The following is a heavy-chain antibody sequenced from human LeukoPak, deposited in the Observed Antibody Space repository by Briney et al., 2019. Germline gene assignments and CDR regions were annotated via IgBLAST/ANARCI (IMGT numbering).Heavy chain of an antibody. CDR2: INPNSGGT. CDR1: GYTFTGYY. CDR3: AKDYYDSSGYYLYYYYGMDV. Sequence: ASVTVSCTASGYTFTGYYMHWVRQAPGQGLEWMGWINPNSGGTNYAQKFQGRVTMTRDTSISTAYMELSRLRSDDTAVYYCAKDYYDSSGYYLYYYYGMDVWGQGTTVTVSS. V-gene: IGHV1-2*02. D-gene: IGHD3-22*01. J-gene: IGHJ6*02.